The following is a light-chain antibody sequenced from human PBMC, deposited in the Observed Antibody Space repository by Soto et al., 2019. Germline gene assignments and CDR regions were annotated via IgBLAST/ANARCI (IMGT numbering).Light chain of an antibody. V-gene: IGLV2-8*01. CDR2: EVS. Sequence: QSALSQPPSASGSPGQSVTISCTGTSSDVGGYNFVSWHQQHPGKAPKLMIYEVSKRPSGVPDRFSGSKSGNTASLTVSGLQADDEADYYCTSYAGSNIPVVFGGGTKLTVL. CDR1: SSDVGGYNF. J-gene: IGLJ2*01. CDR3: TSYAGSNIPVV.